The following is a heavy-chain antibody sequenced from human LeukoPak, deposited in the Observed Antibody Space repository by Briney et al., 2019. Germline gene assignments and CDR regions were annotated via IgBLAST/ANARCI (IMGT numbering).Heavy chain of an antibody. CDR1: GVIISSYA. Sequence: GGSLRLSCAASGVIISSYAMSWVRQAPGKGLEWVSAINGRGDNTYYADFVKGRFTISRDNSKSTVYLQMNSLRTEDTAVYYCAKDRVPPCFNWFDPWGQGTLVTVSS. CDR2: INGRGDNT. D-gene: IGHD2-21*01. CDR3: AKDRVPPCFNWFDP. J-gene: IGHJ5*02. V-gene: IGHV3-23*01.